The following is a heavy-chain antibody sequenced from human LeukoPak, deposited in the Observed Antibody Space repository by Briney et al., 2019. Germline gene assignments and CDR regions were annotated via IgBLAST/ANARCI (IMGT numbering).Heavy chain of an antibody. CDR3: AKQQIAAAGKGFDY. Sequence: PGGSLRLSCAASGFTFDDYAMHWVRQAPGKGLEWVSGISWNSGSIGYADAVKGRFTISRDNAKNSLYRQMNSLRAEDTALYYCAKQQIAAAGKGFDYWGQGTLVTVSS. CDR2: ISWNSGSI. CDR1: GFTFDDYA. V-gene: IGHV3-9*01. D-gene: IGHD6-13*01. J-gene: IGHJ4*02.